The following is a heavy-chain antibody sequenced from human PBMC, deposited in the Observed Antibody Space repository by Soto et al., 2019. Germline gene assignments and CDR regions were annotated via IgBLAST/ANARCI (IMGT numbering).Heavy chain of an antibody. CDR2: ISSSSSTI. J-gene: IGHJ4*02. V-gene: IGHV3-48*01. CDR1: GFTFSSYS. Sequence: EVQLVESGGGLVQPGGSLRLSCAASGFTFSSYSMNWVRQAPGKGLEWVSYISSSSSTIYYADSVKGRFTISRDNAKNSLYLQMNRLRAEDTAVYYCARDRFVTPGLFDYWGQGTLVTVSS. D-gene: IGHD3-10*01. CDR3: ARDRFVTPGLFDY.